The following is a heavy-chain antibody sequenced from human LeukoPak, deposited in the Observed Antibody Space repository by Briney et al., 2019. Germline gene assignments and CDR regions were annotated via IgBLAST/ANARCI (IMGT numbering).Heavy chain of an antibody. CDR1: GGSISSDDYF. V-gene: IGHV4-30-2*01. J-gene: IGHJ4*02. CDR3: ARAPYDILTGYFLFDS. Sequence: SQTLSLTCAVSGGSISSDDYFWSWIRQPPGKGLEWIRYIYHRGSTSYNPSLKSRVTISLDKSRNQFSPNLSSVTAADTAVYYCARAPYDILTGYFLFDSWGQGTLVTVSS. CDR2: IYHRGST. D-gene: IGHD3-9*01.